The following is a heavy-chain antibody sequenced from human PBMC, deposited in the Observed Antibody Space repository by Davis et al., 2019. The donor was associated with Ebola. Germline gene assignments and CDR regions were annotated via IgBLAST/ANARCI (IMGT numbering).Heavy chain of an antibody. CDR3: ARTFIRYTSGWYWFDP. CDR1: GGSISSYY. D-gene: IGHD6-19*01. J-gene: IGHJ5*02. Sequence: SETLSLTCTVSGGSISSYYWSWIRQPPGKGLEWIGYIYHSGSTYYNPSLKSRVTISVDRSKNQFSLKLSSVTAADTAVYYCARTFIRYTSGWYWFDPWGQGTLVTVSS. CDR2: IYHSGST. V-gene: IGHV4-59*12.